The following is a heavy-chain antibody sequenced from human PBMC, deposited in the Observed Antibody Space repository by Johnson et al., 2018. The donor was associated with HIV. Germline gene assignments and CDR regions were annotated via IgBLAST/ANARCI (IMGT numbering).Heavy chain of an antibody. CDR3: ASDWGSRHAFDI. V-gene: IGHV3-30*04. Sequence: QMQLVESGGGVVQPGRSLRLSCAASGFTFSSYAMHWVRQAPGKGLECVAAISYDGSNKYYADSVKGRFTISRDNSKNTLYLQMNSLRAEDTAVYYCASDWGSRHAFDIWGQGTMVTVSS. D-gene: IGHD7-27*01. J-gene: IGHJ3*02. CDR2: ISYDGSNK. CDR1: GFTFSSYA.